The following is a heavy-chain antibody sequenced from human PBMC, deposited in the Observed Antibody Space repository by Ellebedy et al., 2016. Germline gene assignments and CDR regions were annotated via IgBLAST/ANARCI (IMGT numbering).Heavy chain of an antibody. D-gene: IGHD6-6*01. Sequence: SETLSLTCTVSGGSISTYYWTWIRRPPGKGLEWLGQIYESGTAFYSPSLKSRITISIDTSTNQFSLKLKSVAAADTAMYYCAREEQLVRQALDIWGQGTMVTVSS. CDR3: AREEQLVRQALDI. V-gene: IGHV4-59*01. CDR1: GGSISTYY. CDR2: IYESGTA. J-gene: IGHJ3*02.